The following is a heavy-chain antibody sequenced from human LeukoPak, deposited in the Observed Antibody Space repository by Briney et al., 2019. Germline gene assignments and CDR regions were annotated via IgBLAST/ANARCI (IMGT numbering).Heavy chain of an antibody. V-gene: IGHV4-38-2*02. CDR2: IYYSGST. Sequence: SETLFLTCTVSGYSISSGYYWGWIRQPPGKGLEWIGSIYYSGSTYYNPSLKSRVTISVDTSKNQFSLKLSSVTAADTAVYYCARHYLYAITNWFDPWGQGTLVTVSS. J-gene: IGHJ5*02. D-gene: IGHD2-8*01. CDR3: ARHYLYAITNWFDP. CDR1: GYSISSGYY.